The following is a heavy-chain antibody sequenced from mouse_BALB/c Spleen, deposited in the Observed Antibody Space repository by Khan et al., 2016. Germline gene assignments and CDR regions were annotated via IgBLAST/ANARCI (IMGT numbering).Heavy chain of an antibody. J-gene: IGHJ3*01. CDR1: GFTFSDYY. Sequence: EVELVESGGGLVKPGGSLKLSCAASGFTFSDYYMYWVRQTPEKRLEWVATISDGGSYTYYPDSVQGRFTISRDNAKNNLYLQMSSLKSEDTAMYDVAREGLRRGFAYWGQGTLVTVSA. CDR2: ISDGGSYT. D-gene: IGHD2-4*01. V-gene: IGHV5-4*02. CDR3: AREGLRRGFAY.